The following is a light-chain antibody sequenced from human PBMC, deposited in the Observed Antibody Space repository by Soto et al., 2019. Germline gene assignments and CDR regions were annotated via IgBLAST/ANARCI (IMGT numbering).Light chain of an antibody. CDR2: EAS. Sequence: EIVLTQSPATLSLSPGERATLSCRASQNIDNYLAWYQQKPGQAPRLLLYEASNRPTGIPSRFSGSGSGTDFTLTISSLEPEDFAVYYCQQRSNWPPTWTFGQGNKVEIK. J-gene: IGKJ1*01. V-gene: IGKV3-11*01. CDR3: QQRSNWPPTWT. CDR1: QNIDNY.